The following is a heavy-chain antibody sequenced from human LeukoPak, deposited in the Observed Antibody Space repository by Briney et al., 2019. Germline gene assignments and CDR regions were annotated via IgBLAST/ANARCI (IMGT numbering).Heavy chain of an antibody. J-gene: IGHJ4*02. V-gene: IGHV4-34*01. CDR3: ARGTNSAFDY. D-gene: IGHD1-14*01. Sequence: GSLRLSCAASGFTFSSYAMSWIRQPPGKGLEWIGEINHSGSTNYNPSLKSRVTISVDTSKNQFSLKLSSVTAADTAVYYCARGTNSAFDYWGQGTLVTVSS. CDR2: INHSGST. CDR1: GFTFSSYA.